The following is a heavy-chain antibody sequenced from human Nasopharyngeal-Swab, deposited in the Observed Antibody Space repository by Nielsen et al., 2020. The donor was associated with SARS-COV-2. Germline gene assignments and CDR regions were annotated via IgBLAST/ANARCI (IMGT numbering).Heavy chain of an antibody. CDR1: GFTFNTYS. Sequence: GESLKISCAGPGFTFNTYSMSWVRQAPGKGLEWVSVIYSGGSTYYADSVKGRFTISRDNSKNTLYLQMNSLRAEDTAVYYCARGCYDSIRWGQGTLVTVSS. CDR3: ARGCYDSIR. V-gene: IGHV3-66*01. CDR2: IYSGGST. D-gene: IGHD3-22*01. J-gene: IGHJ4*02.